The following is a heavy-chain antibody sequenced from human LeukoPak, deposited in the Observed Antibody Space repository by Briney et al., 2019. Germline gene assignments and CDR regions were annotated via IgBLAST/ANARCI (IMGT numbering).Heavy chain of an antibody. Sequence: PSETLSLTCTVSGGSISSSSYYWGWIRQPPGKGLEWIGSIYYSGSTYYNPSLKSRVTISVDTSKNQFSLKLSSVTAADTAVYYCAGCVTNDAFDIWGQGTMVAVSS. CDR1: GGSISSSSYY. V-gene: IGHV4-39*07. CDR2: IYYSGST. CDR3: AGCVTNDAFDI. D-gene: IGHD4-17*01. J-gene: IGHJ3*02.